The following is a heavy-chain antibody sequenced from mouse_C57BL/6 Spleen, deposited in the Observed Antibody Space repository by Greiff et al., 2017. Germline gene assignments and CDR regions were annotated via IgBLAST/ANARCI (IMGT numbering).Heavy chain of an antibody. CDR1: GYTFTSYG. D-gene: IGHD2-3*01. Sequence: VQLVESGAELARPGASVKLSCKASGYTFTSYGISWVKQRTGQGLEWIGEIYPRSGNTYYNEKFKGKATLTADKSSSTAYMELRSLTSEDSAVYFCARVYDGYYVDYWGQGTTLTVSS. V-gene: IGHV1-81*01. CDR3: ARVYDGYYVDY. CDR2: IYPRSGNT. J-gene: IGHJ2*01.